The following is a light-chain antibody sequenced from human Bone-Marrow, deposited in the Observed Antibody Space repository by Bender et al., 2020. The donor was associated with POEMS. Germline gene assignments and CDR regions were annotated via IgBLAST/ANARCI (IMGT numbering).Light chain of an antibody. CDR2: EGS. CDR3: CSYAGSYSV. J-gene: IGLJ2*01. CDR1: SSDIGGYKF. Sequence: QSALTQPASVSGSPGQSITISCTGTSSDIGGYKFVSWYQQHPGKAPKLLIYEGSQRPSGVSDRFSGSKSGNTASLTISGLQADDEGDYYCCSYAGSYSVFGGGTKLTVL. V-gene: IGLV2-23*01.